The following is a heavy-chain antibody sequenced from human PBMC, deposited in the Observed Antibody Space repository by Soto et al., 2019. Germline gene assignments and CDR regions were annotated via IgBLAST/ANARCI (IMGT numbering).Heavy chain of an antibody. CDR3: ARTGERWILGYYVDY. V-gene: IGHV4-31*03. Sequence: QVQLQESGPGLVKPSQTLSLTCTVSGGSISSGGYYWSWIRQHPGKGLEWIGYIYYSGSNYYNPSLKSRVNISVDTSKNQCALKLSSVTAADTAVYYCARTGERWILGYYVDYWGQGTLVTVSS. CDR2: IYYSGSN. D-gene: IGHD2-2*03. J-gene: IGHJ4*02. CDR1: GGSISSGGYY.